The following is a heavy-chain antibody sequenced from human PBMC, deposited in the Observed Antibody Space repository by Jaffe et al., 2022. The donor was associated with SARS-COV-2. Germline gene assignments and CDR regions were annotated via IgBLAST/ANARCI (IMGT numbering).Heavy chain of an antibody. J-gene: IGHJ5*02. CDR3: ASGGADYGDKNWFDP. CDR1: GGSISSYY. V-gene: IGHV4-59*01. Sequence: QVQLQESGPGLVKPSETLSLTCTVSGGSISSYYWSWIRQPPGKGLEWIGYIYYSGSTNYNPSLKSRVTISVDTSKNQFSLKLSSVTAADTAVYYCASGGADYGDKNWFDPWGQGTLVTVSS. CDR2: IYYSGST. D-gene: IGHD4-17*01.